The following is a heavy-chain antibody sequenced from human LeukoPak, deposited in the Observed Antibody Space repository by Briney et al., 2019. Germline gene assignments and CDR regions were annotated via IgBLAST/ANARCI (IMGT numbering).Heavy chain of an antibody. J-gene: IGHJ4*02. Sequence: GGSLRLSCAVSGFTFSSYWMTWVRQAPGKGLEWVANIKQDGSEIHYVDSMKGRFTISRDNAKNSLYLQMNGLRAEDTAVYYCARGAAAGTSVGGNFDFWGQGTLVTVSS. D-gene: IGHD6-13*01. CDR1: GFTFSSYW. CDR3: ARGAAAGTSVGGNFDF. V-gene: IGHV3-7*01. CDR2: IKQDGSEI.